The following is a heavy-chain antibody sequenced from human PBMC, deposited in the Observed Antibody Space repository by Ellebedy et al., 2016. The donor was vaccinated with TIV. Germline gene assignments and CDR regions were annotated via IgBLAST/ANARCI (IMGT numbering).Heavy chain of an antibody. CDR2: IYYSGST. CDR1: GGSISSGGYY. J-gene: IGHJ4*02. D-gene: IGHD5-12*01. Sequence: LRLSXTVSGGSISSGGYYWSWIRQHPGKGLEWIGYIYYSGSTYYNPSLKSRVTISVDTSKNQFSLKLSSVTAADTAVYYCARDQTTIGLDYWGQGTLVTVSS. V-gene: IGHV4-31*03. CDR3: ARDQTTIGLDY.